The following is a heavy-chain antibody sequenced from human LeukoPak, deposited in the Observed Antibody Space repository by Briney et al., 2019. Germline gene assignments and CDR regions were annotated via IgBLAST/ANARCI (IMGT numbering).Heavy chain of an antibody. Sequence: PGGSLRLSCAASGFTFSNYNMNWVRQAPGKGLEWVSSISTSSSYIYYADSVKGRFTISRDNAKKSLYLQMNSLRAEDTAVYYCARCWGSGINLFDAFDIWGQGTMVTVSS. CDR3: ARCWGSGINLFDAFDI. CDR2: ISTSSSYI. CDR1: GFTFSNYN. J-gene: IGHJ3*02. D-gene: IGHD1-26*01. V-gene: IGHV3-21*01.